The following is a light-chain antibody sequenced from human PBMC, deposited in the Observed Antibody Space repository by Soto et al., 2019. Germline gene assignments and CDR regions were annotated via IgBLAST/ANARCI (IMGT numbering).Light chain of an antibody. CDR1: QRVSGY. V-gene: IGKV3-11*01. J-gene: IGKJ4*01. Sequence: EIVLTQSPATLSLSPGNRATLSCRASQRVSGYLAWYQQKPGQAPRLLLYDPSNRATGIPARFSGSGSGTDFPLTITSLEPADFAVYYCQQRSNWPSPFGGGTKVET. CDR2: DPS. CDR3: QQRSNWPSP.